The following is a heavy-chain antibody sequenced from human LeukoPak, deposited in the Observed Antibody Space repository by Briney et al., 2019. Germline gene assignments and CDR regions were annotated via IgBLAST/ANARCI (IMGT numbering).Heavy chain of an antibody. CDR3: ARGGQLVDH. V-gene: IGHV1-2*02. D-gene: IGHD6-6*01. Sequence: ASVMVSCKASGYTFTDYYIHWVRQAPGQGLEWMGWINPNSGGTNYAQKFQGRVTMTRDTSISTAYMELSRLRSDDTALYYCARGGQLVDHWGQGTLVTVSS. J-gene: IGHJ4*02. CDR2: INPNSGGT. CDR1: GYTFTDYY.